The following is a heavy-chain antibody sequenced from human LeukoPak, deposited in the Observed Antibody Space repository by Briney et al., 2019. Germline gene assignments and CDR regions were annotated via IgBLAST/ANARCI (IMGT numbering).Heavy chain of an antibody. CDR1: GGFITSTKNY. V-gene: IGHV4-39*01. CDR2: IYYTGST. Sequence: SETLSLTCTVSGGFITSTKNYWGWIRQPPGKGLEWIGSIYYTGSTYYNPSLKSRVTVSVDTSKNQFSLQLISVTGADTAVYFCARHGLAEDLLIDYWGQGILVTVSS. J-gene: IGHJ4*02. CDR3: ARHGLAEDLLIDY. D-gene: IGHD1-26*01.